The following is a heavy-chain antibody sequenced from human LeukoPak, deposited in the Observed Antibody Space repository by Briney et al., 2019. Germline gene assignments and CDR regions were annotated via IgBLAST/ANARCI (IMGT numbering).Heavy chain of an antibody. V-gene: IGHV3-48*01. D-gene: IGHD6-19*01. J-gene: IGHJ4*02. Sequence: GGSLRLSCAASVFTLSSYSVNCVRQAPGKGLEWVSYIRGGSSTIYNADSVNGPFTLYRDNAKNLLYLLMDTLRAEDTAVYYCARVGSNQWLDYWGQGTPVTVSS. CDR2: IRGGSSTI. CDR3: ARVGSNQWLDY. CDR1: VFTLSSYS.